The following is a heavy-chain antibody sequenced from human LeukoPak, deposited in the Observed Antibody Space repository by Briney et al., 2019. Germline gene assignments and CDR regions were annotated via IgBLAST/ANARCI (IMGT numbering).Heavy chain of an antibody. V-gene: IGHV4-59*08. Sequence: SGTLSLTCTVSGGSISSYYWSWIRQPPGKGLEWIGYIYYSGSTNYNPSLKSRVTISVDTSKNQFSLKLSSVTAADTAVYYCARHSSGWYNRYFDYWGQGTLVTVSS. CDR2: IYYSGST. CDR1: GGSISSYY. D-gene: IGHD6-19*01. J-gene: IGHJ4*02. CDR3: ARHSSGWYNRYFDY.